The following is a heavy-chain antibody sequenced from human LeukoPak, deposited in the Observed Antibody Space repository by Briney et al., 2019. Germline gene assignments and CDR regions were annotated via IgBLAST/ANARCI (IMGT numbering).Heavy chain of an antibody. J-gene: IGHJ5*02. Sequence: AETLSLTCTVSGGSITSYYWNWVRQTAGKGLEWIGRIYASGSTNYNPSLDSRVTMSLDTYNNQVSLKLSSVIAADTAVYSCARSSSYYGDWFDPWGQGTLVTVSP. CDR2: IYASGST. V-gene: IGHV4-4*07. CDR3: ARSSSYYGDWFDP. CDR1: GGSITSYY. D-gene: IGHD6-13*01.